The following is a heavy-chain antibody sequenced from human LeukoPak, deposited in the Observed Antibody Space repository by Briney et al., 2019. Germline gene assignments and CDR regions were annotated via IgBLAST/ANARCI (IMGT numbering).Heavy chain of an antibody. D-gene: IGHD5-12*01. CDR3: ATVFRANIVATILFGY. J-gene: IGHJ4*02. CDR1: GYTLTELS. CDR2: FDPEDGET. Sequence: ASVKVSCKVSGYTLTELSMHWVRQAPGKGLEWMGGFDPEDGETIYAQKFQGRVTMTEDTSTDTAYMELSSLRSEDTAVYYCATVFRANIVATILFGYWGQGTLVTVSS. V-gene: IGHV1-24*01.